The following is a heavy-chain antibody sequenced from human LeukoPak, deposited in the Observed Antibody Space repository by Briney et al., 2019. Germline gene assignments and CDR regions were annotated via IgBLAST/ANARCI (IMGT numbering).Heavy chain of an antibody. D-gene: IGHD3-3*01. J-gene: IGHJ5*02. CDR2: INHSGST. V-gene: IGHV4-34*01. CDR3: AISNLGFWSGYYTGHWFDP. Sequence: PSETLSLTCAVYGGSFSGYYWSWIRQPPGKGLEWIGEINHSGSTNYNPSLKSRVTISVDTSKNQFSLKLSSVTAADTAVYYCAISNLGFWSGYYTGHWFDPWGQGTLVTVSS. CDR1: GGSFSGYY.